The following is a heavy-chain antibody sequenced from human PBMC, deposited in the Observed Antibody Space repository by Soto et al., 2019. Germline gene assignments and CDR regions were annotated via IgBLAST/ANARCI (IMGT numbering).Heavy chain of an antibody. CDR3: ARDRLPMVRGDPKYGMDV. J-gene: IGHJ6*02. D-gene: IGHD3-10*01. CDR2: IYYSGST. Sequence: QVQLQESGPGLVKPSQTLSLTCTVSGGSISSGGYYWSWIRQHPGKGLEWIGYIYYSGSTYYNPSLKSRVTLSVDTSKNQFSRKLSSVTAADTAVYYCARDRLPMVRGDPKYGMDVWGQGTTVTVSS. CDR1: GGSISSGGYY. V-gene: IGHV4-31*03.